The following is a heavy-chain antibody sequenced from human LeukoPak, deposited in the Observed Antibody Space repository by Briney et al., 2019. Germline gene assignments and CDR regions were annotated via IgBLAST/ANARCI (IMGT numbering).Heavy chain of an antibody. D-gene: IGHD3-22*01. V-gene: IGHV3-23*01. J-gene: IGHJ3*01. CDR3: AKRYFYDSSRGAFDV. Sequence: GGSLSLACATSGLTFSSYPMSWVRQAPGRGLVWVSSITGSGVGTYYADSVKGRFTISRDNSKNTLYLQMNSLRAGDTAVYYCAKRYFYDSSRGAFDVWGQGTMVTVSS. CDR1: GLTFSSYP. CDR2: ITGSGVGT.